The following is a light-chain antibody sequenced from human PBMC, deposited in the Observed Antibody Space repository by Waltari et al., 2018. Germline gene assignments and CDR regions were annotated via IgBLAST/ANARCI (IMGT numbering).Light chain of an antibody. V-gene: IGKV2-30*02. Sequence: DVVMTQSPLSLSVTLGQPASISCRSSQSLVHTDGDTYLNWFPQRPGQSPRRLIYKVSYRDSGVPDRFSGSGSGTDFTLKISRVEAEDVGVYYCMQGTHWPPWTFGQGTKVEIK. CDR1: QSLVHTDGDTY. CDR2: KVS. CDR3: MQGTHWPPWT. J-gene: IGKJ1*01.